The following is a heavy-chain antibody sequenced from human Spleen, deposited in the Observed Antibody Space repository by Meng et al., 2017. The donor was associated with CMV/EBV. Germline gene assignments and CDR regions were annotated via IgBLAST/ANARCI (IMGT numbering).Heavy chain of an antibody. V-gene: IGHV4-61*01. Sequence: GSLRLSCTVSGGTVRSPTYYWSWIRQPPGKGLEWIGYIYDSGSTHYTHSNPSLRSRLSMSVDTSKNQFSLKLSSVTAADTAVYYCARVDGDYDVPRYFDLWGRGTLVTVSS. J-gene: IGHJ2*01. D-gene: IGHD4-17*01. CDR2: IYDSGST. CDR3: ARVDGDYDVPRYFDL. CDR1: GGTVRSPTYY.